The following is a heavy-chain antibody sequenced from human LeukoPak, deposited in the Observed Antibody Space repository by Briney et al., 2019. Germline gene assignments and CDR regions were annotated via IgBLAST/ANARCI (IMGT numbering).Heavy chain of an antibody. J-gene: IGHJ4*02. CDR3: ARDRGDYDSSGYYYDY. D-gene: IGHD3-22*01. Sequence: SQTLSLTCAFSVDSVSSNSAAWNWIRQSPSRGLEWLGRTYYRSKWYNDYAVSVKSRITINPDTSKDQFSLQLNSVTPEDTAVYYFARDRGDYDSSGYYYDYWGQGTLVTVSS. CDR2: TYYRSKWYN. V-gene: IGHV6-1*01. CDR1: VDSVSSNSAA.